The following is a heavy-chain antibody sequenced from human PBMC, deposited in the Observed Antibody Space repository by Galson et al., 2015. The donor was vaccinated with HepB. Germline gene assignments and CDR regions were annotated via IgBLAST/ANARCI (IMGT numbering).Heavy chain of an antibody. Sequence: SLRLSCAASGFTLSSYGMHWVRQAPGKGLEWVAVIWYDGSKKYYADSVKGRFTISRDNSKNTLYLQMNSLRAEDTAVYYCARELRYSSGYYFDYWGQGTLVTVSS. V-gene: IGHV3-33*01. D-gene: IGHD3-9*01. CDR3: ARELRYSSGYYFDY. J-gene: IGHJ4*02. CDR1: GFTLSSYG. CDR2: IWYDGSKK.